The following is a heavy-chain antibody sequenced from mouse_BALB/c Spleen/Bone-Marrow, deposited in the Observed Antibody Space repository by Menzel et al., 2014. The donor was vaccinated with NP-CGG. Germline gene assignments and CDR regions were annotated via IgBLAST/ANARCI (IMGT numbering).Heavy chain of an antibody. V-gene: IGHV14-3*02. CDR2: IDPANGNT. D-gene: IGHD2-2*01. J-gene: IGHJ2*01. Sequence: VHVKQSGAELVKPGASAKLSCTASGFNVKDTYIHRVKQRPEQGLEWIGRIDPANGNTKYDPKFQGKATITADTSSNTAYLQLSSLTSEDTAVYYCASYVYGYYFDYWGQGTTLTVSS. CDR1: GFNVKDTY. CDR3: ASYVYGYYFDY.